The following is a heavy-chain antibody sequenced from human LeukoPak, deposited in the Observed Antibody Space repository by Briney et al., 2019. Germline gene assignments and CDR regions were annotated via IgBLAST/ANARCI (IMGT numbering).Heavy chain of an antibody. D-gene: IGHD6-13*01. Sequence: GGSLRLSCAASGFTVSSNYMSWVRQAPGKGLEWVSVIYSGGSTYYADSVKGRFTISRDNSKNTLYLQMNSLRAEDTAVYYCARVSSSWYQQGFQHWGQGTLVTVSS. CDR1: GFTVSSNY. J-gene: IGHJ1*01. CDR2: IYSGGST. CDR3: ARVSSSWYQQGFQH. V-gene: IGHV3-66*01.